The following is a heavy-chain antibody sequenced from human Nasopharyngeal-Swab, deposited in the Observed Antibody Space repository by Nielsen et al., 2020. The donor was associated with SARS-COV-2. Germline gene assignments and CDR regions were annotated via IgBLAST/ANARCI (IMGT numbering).Heavy chain of an antibody. Sequence: SGATLLNPTVSLSLTCTVSGLSLSNARMGVSWIRQPPGKALEWLAHIFSNDEKSYSTSLKSRLTISKDTSKSQVVLTMTNMDPVDTATYYCARISQELLHYDYWGQGTLVTVSS. J-gene: IGHJ4*02. CDR1: GLSLSNARMG. CDR3: ARISQELLHYDY. V-gene: IGHV2-26*01. D-gene: IGHD1-26*01. CDR2: IFSNDEK.